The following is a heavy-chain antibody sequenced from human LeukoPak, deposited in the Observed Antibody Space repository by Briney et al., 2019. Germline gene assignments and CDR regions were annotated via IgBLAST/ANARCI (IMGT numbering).Heavy chain of an antibody. CDR2: ISAYNGNT. Sequence: ASVKVSCKASGYTFTSYGISWVLQAPGQGLEWMGWISAYNGNTNYAQKLQGRVTMTTDTSTSTAYMELRSLRSDDTAVYYCASFAYCSGGSSYARAFDPWGQGTLVTVSS. CDR3: ASFAYCSGGSSYARAFDP. D-gene: IGHD2-15*01. J-gene: IGHJ5*02. V-gene: IGHV1-18*01. CDR1: GYTFTSYG.